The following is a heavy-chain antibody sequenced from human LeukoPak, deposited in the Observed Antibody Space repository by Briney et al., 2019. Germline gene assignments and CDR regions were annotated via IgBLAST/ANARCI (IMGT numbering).Heavy chain of an antibody. J-gene: IGHJ4*02. V-gene: IGHV1-2*06. D-gene: IGHD5-12*01. CDR1: GYSFTDNY. CDR2: INTNSGGT. Sequence: ASVKVSCKASGYSFTDNYMHWVRQAPGQGLEWMGRINTNSGGTNYAQRFQGRVTMTRYTSISTVYMELRRLRSDDTAVYYCARVDIGYWGQGTLVTVSS. CDR3: ARVDIGY.